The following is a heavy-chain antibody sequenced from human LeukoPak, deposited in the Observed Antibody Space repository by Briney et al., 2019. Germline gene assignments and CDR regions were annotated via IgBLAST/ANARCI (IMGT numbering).Heavy chain of an antibody. CDR2: ISYDGSNK. V-gene: IGHV3-30-3*01. CDR3: ARDQDEDIVVIPAAPA. Sequence: GGSLRLSCAASGFTFSSYAMHWVRQAPGKGLEWVAVISYDGSNKYYADSVKGRFTISRDNSKNTLYLRMNSLRAEDTAVYYCARDQDEDIVVIPAAPAWGQGTMVTVSS. J-gene: IGHJ3*01. CDR1: GFTFSSYA. D-gene: IGHD2-2*01.